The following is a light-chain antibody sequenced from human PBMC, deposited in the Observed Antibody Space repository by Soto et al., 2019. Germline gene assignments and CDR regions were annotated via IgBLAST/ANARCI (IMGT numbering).Light chain of an antibody. CDR3: QQRSNWPWT. J-gene: IGKJ1*01. V-gene: IGKV3-15*01. CDR2: GAS. CDR1: ESVSTN. Sequence: EIEMTQSPATLSLAPGERVTLSCRASESVSTNLAWYQQKAGQAPRLLIYGASTRATGIPARFSGSGSGTEFTLTISSLQSEDFAVYYCQQRSNWPWTFGQGTKVDIK.